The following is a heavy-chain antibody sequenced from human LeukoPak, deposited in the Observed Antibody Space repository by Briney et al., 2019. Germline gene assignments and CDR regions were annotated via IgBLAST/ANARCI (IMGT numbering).Heavy chain of an antibody. CDR1: GGSISSYY. CDR3: ARGLSSHPNWFDP. Sequence: PSETLSLTCTVSGGSISSYYWSWIRQPPGKGLEWIGYIYYSGSTNYNPSLKSRVTISVDTSKNQFSLKLSSVTAADTAVYYCARGLSSHPNWFDPWGQGTLVTVSS. D-gene: IGHD6-19*01. V-gene: IGHV4-59*01. CDR2: IYYSGST. J-gene: IGHJ5*02.